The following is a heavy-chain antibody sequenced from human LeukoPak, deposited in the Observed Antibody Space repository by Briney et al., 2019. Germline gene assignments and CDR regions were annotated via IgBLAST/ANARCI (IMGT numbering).Heavy chain of an antibody. CDR1: GLSFSNYN. CDR2: ISTSSTYI. CDR3: AELGITMIGGV. J-gene: IGHJ6*04. Sequence: GGSLRLSCAASGLSFSNYNINWVRQAPGKGLEWVSSISTSSTYIFYADSVEGRFTISRDNAKNSLYLQMNSLRAEDTAVYYCAELGITMIGGVWGKGTTVTISS. V-gene: IGHV3-21*01. D-gene: IGHD3-10*02.